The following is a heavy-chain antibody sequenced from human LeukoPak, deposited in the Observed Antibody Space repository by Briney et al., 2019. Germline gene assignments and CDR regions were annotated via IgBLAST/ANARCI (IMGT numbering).Heavy chain of an antibody. J-gene: IGHJ5*02. CDR2: IYYSGST. D-gene: IGHD2-2*01. CDR3: ARAVIVVVPAAIWWFDP. V-gene: IGHV4-59*01. Sequence: PSETLSLTCTVSGGSISSYYWSWIRQPPGKGLEWIGYIYYSGSTNYNPSLKSRVTISVATSKTQFSLKLSSVTAADTAVYYCARAVIVVVPAAIWWFDPWGQGTLVTVSS. CDR1: GGSISSYY.